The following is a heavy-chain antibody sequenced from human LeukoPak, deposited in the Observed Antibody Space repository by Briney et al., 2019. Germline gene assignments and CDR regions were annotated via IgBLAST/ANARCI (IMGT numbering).Heavy chain of an antibody. Sequence: SETLSLTCAVSGGSFSGYYWSWICQPPGKGLEWIGEINHSGSTNYNPSLKSRVTISVDTSKNQFSLKLSSVTAADTAVYYCAAREQLGYCSGGSCYNFDYWGQGTLVTVSS. CDR2: INHSGST. CDR3: AAREQLGYCSGGSCYNFDY. J-gene: IGHJ4*02. V-gene: IGHV4-34*01. D-gene: IGHD2-15*01. CDR1: GGSFSGYY.